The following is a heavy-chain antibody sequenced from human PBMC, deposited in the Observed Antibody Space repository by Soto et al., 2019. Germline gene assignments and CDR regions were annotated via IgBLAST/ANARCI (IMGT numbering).Heavy chain of an antibody. CDR1: GGSFSGYY. V-gene: IGHV4-34*01. CDR2: INHSGST. Sequence: QVQLQQWGAGLLKPSETLSLTCAVYGGSFSGYYWSWIRQPPGKGLEWIGEINHSGSTNYNPSLKSRVTISVDTSKNQFSLKLISVTAADTAVYYCARKSIAARRGPAGAFDIWGQGTMVTVSS. CDR3: ARKSIAARRGPAGAFDI. D-gene: IGHD6-6*01. J-gene: IGHJ3*02.